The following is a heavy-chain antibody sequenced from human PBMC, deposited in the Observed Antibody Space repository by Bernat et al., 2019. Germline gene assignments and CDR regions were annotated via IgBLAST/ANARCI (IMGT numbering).Heavy chain of an antibody. CDR2: IYYTGNT. V-gene: IGHV4-38-2*01. D-gene: IGHD3-3*01. Sequence: QVQLQESGPGLVKPSETLSLICAVSGYSVSSGYYWGWIRQPPGKGLEWIGSIYYTGNTYYNPSLKSRVTISVDTTKNQFSLKLRYVTAADTAVYYWARAGSGYAPVYWGLGTLVTVSS. CDR1: GYSVSSGYY. J-gene: IGHJ4*02. CDR3: ARAGSGYAPVY.